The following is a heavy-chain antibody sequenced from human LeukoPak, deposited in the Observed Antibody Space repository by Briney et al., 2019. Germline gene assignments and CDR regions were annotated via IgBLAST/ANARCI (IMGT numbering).Heavy chain of an antibody. CDR1: GGYLGSHY. CDR2: IYDSGST. J-gene: IGHJ4*02. V-gene: IGHV4-59*11. CDR3: ARGSYGYIDQ. D-gene: IGHD3-16*01. Sequence: PSETLSLTCTVSGGYLGSHYWTWIRRPPGKGLEWIGYIYDSGSTHYHPSLKSRVTMSPDTSMNRFSLKLSSVTAADTAVYYCARGSYGYIDQWGQGLLVTVSS.